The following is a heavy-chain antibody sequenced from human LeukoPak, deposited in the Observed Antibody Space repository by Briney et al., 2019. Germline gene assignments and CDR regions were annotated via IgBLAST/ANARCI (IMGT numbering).Heavy chain of an antibody. V-gene: IGHV3-53*01. Sequence: GGSLRLSCTASGFTVSSNYMSWVRQAPGKGLEWVSVIYSGGRTYYADSVKGRFNISRDNSKNTLYLQMNSLRAEDTAVYYCARALAVASYFDYWGEGTLVTVSS. CDR1: GFTVSSNY. J-gene: IGHJ4*02. CDR3: ARALAVASYFDY. D-gene: IGHD6-19*01. CDR2: IYSGGRT.